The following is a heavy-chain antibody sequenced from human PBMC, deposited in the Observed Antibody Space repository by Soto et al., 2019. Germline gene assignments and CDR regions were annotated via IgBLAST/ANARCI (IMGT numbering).Heavy chain of an antibody. CDR3: ARVRGSPGY. CDR1: GFTFSNYE. CDR2: VSASGSTI. D-gene: IGHD1-26*01. J-gene: IGHJ4*02. V-gene: IGHV3-48*03. Sequence: GGSLRLSCAASGFTFSNYEMNWVRQAPGRGLEWVSYVSASGSTIYYADSVKGRFTISRDNAKNSLYLQMNSLRGEDTAVYYCARVRGSPGYWGQGTLVTVSS.